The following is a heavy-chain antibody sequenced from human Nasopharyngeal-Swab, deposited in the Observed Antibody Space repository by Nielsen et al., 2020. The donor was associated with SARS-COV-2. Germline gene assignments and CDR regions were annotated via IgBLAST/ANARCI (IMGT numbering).Heavy chain of an antibody. D-gene: IGHD2-2*01. Sequence: GESLKISCAASGFTFSSYWMHWVRQAPGKGLVWVSRINSDGSSTSYADSVKGRFTISRDNAKNTLYLQMNSLRAEDTAVYYCARDIPYCSSTSCLGRFDYWGQGTLVTVSS. CDR1: GFTFSSYW. CDR3: ARDIPYCSSTSCLGRFDY. V-gene: IGHV3-74*01. J-gene: IGHJ4*02. CDR2: INSDGSST.